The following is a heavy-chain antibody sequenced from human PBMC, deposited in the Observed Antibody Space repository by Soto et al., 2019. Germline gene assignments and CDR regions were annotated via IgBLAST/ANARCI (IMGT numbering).Heavy chain of an antibody. D-gene: IGHD3-10*01. Sequence: QVQLQESGPGLVKPSQTLSLTCTVSGGSISSGGYYWSWIRQHPGKGLEWIGYIYYRGSTYYNPSRLSRGTISGDTAKNQLSLKLRSVTAADTAVYSCAREVVRGWVDVWGQGTTVTVSS. CDR2: IYYRGST. CDR3: AREVVRGWVDV. V-gene: IGHV4-31*03. CDR1: GGSISSGGYY. J-gene: IGHJ6*02.